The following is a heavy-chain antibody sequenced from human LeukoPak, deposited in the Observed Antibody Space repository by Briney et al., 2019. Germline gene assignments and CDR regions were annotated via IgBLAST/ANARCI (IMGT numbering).Heavy chain of an antibody. CDR2: ISGSGGVT. J-gene: IGHJ4*02. CDR1: GFTFSSYA. Sequence: GGSLRLSCAASGFTFSSYAMSWVRQAPGKGLVWVSTISGSGGVTYYPDSVRGRFTISRDNSKNTLHLQMDCLRAEDTAIYYCAKWPEGATPKFHYWGQGTLVTVSS. V-gene: IGHV3-23*01. CDR3: AKWPEGATPKFHY. D-gene: IGHD1-26*01.